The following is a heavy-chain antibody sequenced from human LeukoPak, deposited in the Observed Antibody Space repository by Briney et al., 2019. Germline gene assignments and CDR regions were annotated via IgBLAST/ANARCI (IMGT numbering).Heavy chain of an antibody. CDR1: GFTFSSYA. CDR2: ISGSGGST. V-gene: IGHV3-23*01. D-gene: IGHD6-13*01. J-gene: IGHJ5*02. Sequence: PGGSLRLSCAASGFTFSSYAMSWVRQAPGKGLEWASAISGSGGSTYYADSVKGRFTISRDNSKNTLYLQMNSLRAEDTAVYYCAKDEDGIAAAKYNWFDPWGQGTLVTVSS. CDR3: AKDEDGIAAAKYNWFDP.